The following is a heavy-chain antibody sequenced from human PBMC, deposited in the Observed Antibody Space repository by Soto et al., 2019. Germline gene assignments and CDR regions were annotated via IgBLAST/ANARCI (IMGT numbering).Heavy chain of an antibody. CDR3: AKDGGRNYDFWSGYRPYYFDY. J-gene: IGHJ4*02. CDR1: GFTFSSYG. V-gene: IGHV3-30*18. Sequence: QVQLVESGGGVVQPGRSLRLSCAASGFTFSSYGMHWVRQAPGKGLEWVAVISYDGSNKYYADSVKGRFTISRDNSKNTLYMQMNSLRAEDKAVYYCAKDGGRNYDFWSGYRPYYFDYWGQGTLVTVSS. D-gene: IGHD3-3*01. CDR2: ISYDGSNK.